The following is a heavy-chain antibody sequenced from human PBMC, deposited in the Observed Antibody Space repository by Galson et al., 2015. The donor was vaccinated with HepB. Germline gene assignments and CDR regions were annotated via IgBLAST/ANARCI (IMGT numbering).Heavy chain of an antibody. CDR3: ARGYYDFWSGYSPYGMDV. CDR1: GFTFSSYS. Sequence: SLRLSCAASGFTFSSYSMNWVRQAPGKGLEWVSYISSSSSTIYYADSVKGRFTISRDNAKNSLYLQMNSLRDEDTAVYYCARGYYDFWSGYSPYGMDVWGQGTTVTVSS. D-gene: IGHD3-3*01. J-gene: IGHJ6*02. V-gene: IGHV3-48*02. CDR2: ISSSSSTI.